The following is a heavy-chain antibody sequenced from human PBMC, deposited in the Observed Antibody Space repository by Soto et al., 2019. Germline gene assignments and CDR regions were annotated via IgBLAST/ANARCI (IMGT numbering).Heavy chain of an antibody. CDR2: ISGSGGST. CDR3: AKRGYWSGGSCYYYYYYMDV. D-gene: IGHD2-15*01. J-gene: IGHJ6*03. CDR1: GFTFSSYA. Sequence: EVQLLESGGGLVQPGGSLRLSCAASGFTFSSYAMSWVRQAPGKGLEWVSAISGSGGSTYYADSVKGRFTISRDNSKNTLYLQMNSLRAEDTAVYYCAKRGYWSGGSCYYYYYYMDVWGKGTTVTVSS. V-gene: IGHV3-23*01.